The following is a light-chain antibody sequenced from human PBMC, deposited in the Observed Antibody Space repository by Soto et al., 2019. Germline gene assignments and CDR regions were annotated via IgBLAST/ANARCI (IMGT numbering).Light chain of an antibody. J-gene: IGKJ1*01. CDR3: QQYARSSWT. CDR2: DSS. Sequence: EIVLAQSPDTLSVSPGERVTLSCRASQRVSNSYLVWYQQKPGQAPKLLIYDSSTRATGIPDRFSASGSGTDFTLSISRLEPDDSAVYYCQQYARSSWTFGQGTKVEIK. CDR1: QRVSNSY. V-gene: IGKV3-20*01.